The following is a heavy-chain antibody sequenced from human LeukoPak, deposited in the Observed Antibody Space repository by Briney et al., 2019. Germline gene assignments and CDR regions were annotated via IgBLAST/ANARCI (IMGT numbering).Heavy chain of an antibody. CDR3: ARVPRYSSGWYLDY. CDR2: INHSGST. V-gene: IGHV4-34*01. J-gene: IGHJ4*02. Sequence: ASETLSLTCAVYGGSFSGYYWSWIRQPPGKGLEWIGEINHSGSTNYNPSLKSRVTISVDTSKNQFSLKLSSVTAADTAVYYCARVPRYSSGWYLDYWGQGTLVTVSS. CDR1: GGSFSGYY. D-gene: IGHD6-19*01.